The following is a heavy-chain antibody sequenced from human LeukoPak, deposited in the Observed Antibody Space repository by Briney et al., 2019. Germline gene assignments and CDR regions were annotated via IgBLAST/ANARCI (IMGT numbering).Heavy chain of an antibody. CDR1: GGSISSYY. V-gene: IGHV4-59*12. Sequence: PSETLSLTCTVSGGSISSYYWSWIRQPPGKGLEWIGYIYYSGSTNYNPSLKSRVTISVDTSKNQFSLNLRSVTAADTAVYYCSRGAYGGRTRFDSWGQGTLVTVSS. CDR3: SRGAYGGRTRFDS. CDR2: IYYSGST. D-gene: IGHD4-23*01. J-gene: IGHJ4*02.